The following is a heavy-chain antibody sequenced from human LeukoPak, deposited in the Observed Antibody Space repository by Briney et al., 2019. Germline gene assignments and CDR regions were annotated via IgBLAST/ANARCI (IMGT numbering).Heavy chain of an antibody. Sequence: PGGSLRLSCAASGFTFSSNWMSWVRQAPGKGLEWVANVNQDESRKYYVDSVKGRFTISKDNAKNSLNLQMNSLRAEDTGVYYCARANYDIRGQGTLVTVSS. V-gene: IGHV3-7*01. CDR3: ARANYDI. D-gene: IGHD3-9*01. CDR2: VNQDESRK. J-gene: IGHJ4*02. CDR1: GFTFSSNW.